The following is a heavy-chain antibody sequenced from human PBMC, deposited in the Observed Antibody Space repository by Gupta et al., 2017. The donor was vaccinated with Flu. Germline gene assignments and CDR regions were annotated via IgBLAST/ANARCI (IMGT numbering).Heavy chain of an antibody. CDR1: GYSFITYY. CDR3: TRVFATAAYSAQGLGFDD. J-gene: IGHJ4*02. V-gene: IGHV1-2*02. Sequence: QVQLVQSGAEVKKPGASVRVSCKASGYSFITYYIHWVRQAPGQGLEWMGWANPENGATTFAQKFQGRVTMTRDTSINTAYMELSSLTSDDTAVYYCTRVFATAAYSAQGLGFDDWGQGTPVIVSS. D-gene: IGHD2-21*01. CDR2: ANPENGAT.